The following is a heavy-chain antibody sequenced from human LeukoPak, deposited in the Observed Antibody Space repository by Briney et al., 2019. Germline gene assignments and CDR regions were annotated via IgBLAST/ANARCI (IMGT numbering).Heavy chain of an antibody. CDR1: GYTFTGYY. Sequence: ASVKVSCNASGYTFTGYYLHWVRQAPGQGLEWMGWINPNSGGTNYEKKFKGRVTMTRYTVISTAYMELSGLISDDTAVYYCGVVVTGYCVYWGQGTLVTVSS. V-gene: IGHV1-2*02. J-gene: IGHJ4*02. CDR3: GVVVTGYCVY. D-gene: IGHD2-21*02. CDR2: INPNSGGT.